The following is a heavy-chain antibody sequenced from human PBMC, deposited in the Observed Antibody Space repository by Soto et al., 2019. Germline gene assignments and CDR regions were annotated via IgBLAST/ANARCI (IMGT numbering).Heavy chain of an antibody. J-gene: IGHJ4*02. CDR2: IYYSGST. Sequence: KASATLSLTCTVSGGSINSGGYYWSWIRQHPGKGLEWIGYIYYSGSTYYNPSLKSRVTISVDTSKNQFSLKLTSVTAADTAVYFCARAQTIFGIITVFDYWGQGTLVTVSS. D-gene: IGHD3-3*01. CDR3: ARAQTIFGIITVFDY. CDR1: GGSINSGGYY. V-gene: IGHV4-31*03.